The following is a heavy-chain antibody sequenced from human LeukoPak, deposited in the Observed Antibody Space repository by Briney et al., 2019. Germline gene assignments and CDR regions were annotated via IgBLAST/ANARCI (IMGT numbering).Heavy chain of an antibody. CDR2: INPNSGGT. J-gene: IGHJ1*01. V-gene: IGHV1-2*02. Sequence: ASVKVSCKASGYTFTGYYMHWVRQAPGQGLEWMGWINPNSGGTNYAQKFQGRVTMTRDTSISTAYMELSRLRSDDTAVYYCARELTTVTTFEYFQHWGQSTLVTVSS. CDR3: ARELTTVTTFEYFQH. D-gene: IGHD4-17*01. CDR1: GYTFTGYY.